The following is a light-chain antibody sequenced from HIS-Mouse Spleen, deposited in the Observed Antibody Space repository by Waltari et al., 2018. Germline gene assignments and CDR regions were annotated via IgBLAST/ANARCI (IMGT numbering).Light chain of an antibody. J-gene: IGLJ2*01. CDR3: SSYAGSNNLV. Sequence: QSALTQPPSASGSPGQSVTISCPGTSSDVGGFNQVSWYQQHPGKAPKLMIYEVSKRPSGVPDRFSGSKSGNTASLTVSGLQAEDEADYYCSSYAGSNNLVFGGGTKLTVL. CDR1: SSDVGGFNQ. CDR2: EVS. V-gene: IGLV2-8*01.